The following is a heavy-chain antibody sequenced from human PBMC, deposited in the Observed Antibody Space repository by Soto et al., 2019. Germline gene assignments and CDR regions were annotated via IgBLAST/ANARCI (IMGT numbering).Heavy chain of an antibody. CDR2: ISGSGGST. D-gene: IGHD4-4*01. CDR1: GFTFSSYA. Sequence: VSLRLSCAASGFTFSSYALSWVRQAPGKGLEWVSAISGSGGSTYYADSVKGRFTISRDNSKNTLYLQMNSLRAEDTAVYYCAKDVGFVTTVNHPPIWGQGTLDTVSS. CDR3: AKDVGFVTTVNHPPI. V-gene: IGHV3-23*01. J-gene: IGHJ1*01.